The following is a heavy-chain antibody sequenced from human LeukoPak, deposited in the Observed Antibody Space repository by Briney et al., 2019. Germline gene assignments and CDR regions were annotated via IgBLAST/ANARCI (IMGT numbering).Heavy chain of an antibody. CDR2: INPSGGST. Sequence: GASVKVSCTASGYTFTSYYMHWVRQAPGQGLEWMGIINPSGGSTSYAQKFQGRVTMTRDTSTSTVYMELSSLRSEDTAVYYCARYLWFGESSYGMDVWGKGTTVTVSS. CDR3: ARYLWFGESSYGMDV. CDR1: GYTFTSYY. D-gene: IGHD3-10*01. J-gene: IGHJ6*04. V-gene: IGHV1-46*01.